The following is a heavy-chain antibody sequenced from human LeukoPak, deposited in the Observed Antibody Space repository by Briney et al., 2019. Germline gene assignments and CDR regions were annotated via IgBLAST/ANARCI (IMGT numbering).Heavy chain of an antibody. J-gene: IGHJ4*02. Sequence: SETLSLTCSVSGDSITRPNYYWGWIRQPPGKGLEWIGSIYYSGSTYYNPSLKSRVTISVDTSKNQFSLKLSSVTAADTAVYYCARNVERWLQLLEFDYWGQGTLVTVSS. CDR1: GDSITRPNYY. CDR2: IYYSGST. V-gene: IGHV4-39*07. CDR3: ARNVERWLQLLEFDY. D-gene: IGHD5-24*01.